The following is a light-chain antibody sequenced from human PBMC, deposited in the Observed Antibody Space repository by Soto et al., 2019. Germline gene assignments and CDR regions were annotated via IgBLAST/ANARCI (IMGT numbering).Light chain of an antibody. J-gene: IGLJ2*01. V-gene: IGLV2-14*01. Sequence: QSALTQPASVSGSPGQSITISCTGSSSDIGDYNYVSWYQQHPGKAPKLMIYEVSNRPSGVSNRFSGSKSGNTAPLTISGLQAEDEADYYCSSYTSSSTCAFGGGTKLTVL. CDR1: SSDIGDYNY. CDR3: SSYTSSSTCA. CDR2: EVS.